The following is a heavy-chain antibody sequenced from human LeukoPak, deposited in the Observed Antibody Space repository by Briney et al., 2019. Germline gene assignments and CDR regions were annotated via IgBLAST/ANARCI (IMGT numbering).Heavy chain of an antibody. V-gene: IGHV3-66*01. D-gene: IGHD3-22*01. CDR1: GFTVSSNY. CDR2: IYSGGST. J-gene: IGHJ6*02. CDR3: ARDQDRRYDSSGYYRDYYYGIDV. Sequence: GGSLRLSCAASGFTVSSNYMSWVRQAPGKGLEWVSVIYSGGSTYYAASVKGRFTISRGNSKNTLYLQMNSLRAEDTAVYYCARDQDRRYDSSGYYRDYYYGIDVWGQGTTVTVSS.